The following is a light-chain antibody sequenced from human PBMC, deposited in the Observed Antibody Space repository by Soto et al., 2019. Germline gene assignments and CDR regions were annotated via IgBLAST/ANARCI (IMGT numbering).Light chain of an antibody. J-gene: IGLJ1*01. CDR3: SSFTRSSTYV. CDR1: NSDVGAYNF. V-gene: IGLV2-14*01. Sequence: QSALTQPASVSGSPGQSITISCTGTNSDVGAYNFVSWYQQYPGKAPKVMIYEVNNRPSGVSNRFSGSKSGNTASLTISGLQAEDEADYYCSSFTRSSTYVFGSGTKLTVL. CDR2: EVN.